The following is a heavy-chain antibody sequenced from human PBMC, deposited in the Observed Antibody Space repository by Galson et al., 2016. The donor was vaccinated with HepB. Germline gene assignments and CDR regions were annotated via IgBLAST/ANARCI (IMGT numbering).Heavy chain of an antibody. V-gene: IGHV6-1*01. J-gene: IGHJ6*02. CDR3: ARQYSSSSFHYGMDA. CDR1: ADSVSSNSAT. D-gene: IGHD6-6*01. CDR2: TYYRSKWYN. Sequence: CAIPADSVSSNSATWNWIRQSPSRGLEWLRRTYYRSKWYNDYAVSVKSRVTINPDTSTNQFSLHLNSVTPEDTAVYYCARQYSSSSFHYGMDAWGQGTTVTVSS.